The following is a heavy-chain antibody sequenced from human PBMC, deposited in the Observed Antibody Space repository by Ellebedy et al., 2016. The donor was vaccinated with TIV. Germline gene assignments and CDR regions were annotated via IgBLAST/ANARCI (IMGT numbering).Heavy chain of an antibody. D-gene: IGHD3-22*01. Sequence: GGSLRLSCAASGFSLSRYWMSWVRQAPGKGLEWVANIKQDGVEISYVDSVKGRFTISRDNAKNSVYLRMNTLRVEDTAVYHCVRDGAYGDYSPGYYGMDVWGQGTTVTVSS. CDR2: IKQDGVEI. CDR1: GFSLSRYW. J-gene: IGHJ6*02. V-gene: IGHV3-7*03. CDR3: VRDGAYGDYSPGYYGMDV.